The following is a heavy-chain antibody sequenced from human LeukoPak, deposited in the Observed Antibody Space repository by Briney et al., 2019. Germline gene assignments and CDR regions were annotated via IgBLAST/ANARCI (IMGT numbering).Heavy chain of an antibody. V-gene: IGHV3-21*01. Sequence: GGSLRLSCAASGFTFSTYSMNWVRQAPGKGLEWVSSISTSSYIYYADSVKGRFTISRDNAKNSLYLQMNSLRAEDTAVYYCARAGSTSLFYYYYGMDVWGQGTTVTVSS. D-gene: IGHD3-10*01. CDR1: GFTFSTYS. CDR3: ARAGSTSLFYYYYGMDV. J-gene: IGHJ6*02. CDR2: ISTSSYI.